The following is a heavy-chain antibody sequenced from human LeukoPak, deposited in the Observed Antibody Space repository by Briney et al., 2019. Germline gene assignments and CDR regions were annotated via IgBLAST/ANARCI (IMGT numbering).Heavy chain of an antibody. CDR3: AREGSWYTNDY. CDR1: GFTFSSYS. D-gene: IGHD6-13*01. V-gene: IGHV3-21*01. J-gene: IGHJ4*02. CDR2: ISSSSSYI. Sequence: GGSLRLSCAASGFTFSSYSMNWVRQAPGKGLEWVSSISSSSSYIYYADSVKGRITISRDNSKSTLYLQVNSLRGEDTAVYYCAREGSWYTNDYWGQGTLVTVSS.